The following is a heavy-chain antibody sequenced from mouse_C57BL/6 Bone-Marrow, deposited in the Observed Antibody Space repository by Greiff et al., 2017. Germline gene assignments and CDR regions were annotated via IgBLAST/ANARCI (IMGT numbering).Heavy chain of an antibody. CDR3: TRDDYYGSSYYFDY. CDR2: ISSGGDYI. V-gene: IGHV5-9-1*02. J-gene: IGHJ2*01. Sequence: EVMLVESGEGLVKPGGSLKLSCAASGFTFSSYAMSWVRQTPEKRLEWVAYISSGGDYIYYADTVKGRFTISRDNARNTLYLKMSSLKSEDTAMYYCTRDDYYGSSYYFDYWGQGTTLTVSS. CDR1: GFTFSSYA. D-gene: IGHD1-1*01.